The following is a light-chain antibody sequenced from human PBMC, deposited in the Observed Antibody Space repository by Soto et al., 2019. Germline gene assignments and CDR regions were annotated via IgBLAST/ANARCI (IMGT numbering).Light chain of an antibody. J-gene: IGLJ2*01. CDR2: DVS. V-gene: IGLV2-14*01. Sequence: QSALTQPASVSGSPGQSITISCTGTSSDVGGYNYVSWYQQHPGKAPKLMIYDVSNRPSGVSNRFSGSKSGNTASLTISGPQPEEEADYSSSSYTSSSPPVVFGGGTRLPVL. CDR1: SSDVGGYNY. CDR3: SSYTSSSPPVV.